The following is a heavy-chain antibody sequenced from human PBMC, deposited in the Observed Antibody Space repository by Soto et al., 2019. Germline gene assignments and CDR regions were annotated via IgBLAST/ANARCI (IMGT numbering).Heavy chain of an antibody. CDR3: ASQQWDY. CDR1: GFTFRSNW. J-gene: IGHJ4*02. D-gene: IGHD6-19*01. CDR2: INTDGTIT. Sequence: PXASLRLSCAASGFTFRSNWMHWVRQAPGKGLIWVSRINTDGTITSYADSVKGRFTISRDNAKNTLYLQMDSLRAEDTAVYYCASQQWDYWGQGTLVTVSS. V-gene: IGHV3-74*01.